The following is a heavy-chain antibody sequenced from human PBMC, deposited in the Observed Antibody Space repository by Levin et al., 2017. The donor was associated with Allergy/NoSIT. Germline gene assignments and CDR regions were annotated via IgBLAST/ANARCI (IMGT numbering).Heavy chain of an antibody. CDR2: ILHDGREN. CDR3: AKEYRDNWDSSYFDY. CDR1: GFTFSRYA. J-gene: IGHJ4*02. Sequence: GESLKISCAASGFTFSRYAMHWVRQAPGKGLEWVALILHDGRENYYVDSVKGRFSISRDNSKNTLYLQMNSLRTEDTAVYYCAKEYRDNWDSSYFDYWGQGTLVTVSS. V-gene: IGHV3-30*18. D-gene: IGHD1-1*01.